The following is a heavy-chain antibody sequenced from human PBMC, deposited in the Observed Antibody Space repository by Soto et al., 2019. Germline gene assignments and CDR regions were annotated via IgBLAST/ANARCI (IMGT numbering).Heavy chain of an antibody. CDR3: ARATPAGSADL. CDR1: CGSNIGDGYY. V-gene: IGHV4-31*03. D-gene: IGHD6-13*01. J-gene: IGHJ4*02. CDR2: ISYSGSS. Sequence: QVQLQESGPGLVKPSQTLSLTCTVSCGSNIGDGYYCSWIRQHPGKGLAGIAYISYSGSSFSNPSLESRVTISADTSTNQFSLRLTSVTAADTAVYFCARATPAGSADLWGQGPLVTVSS.